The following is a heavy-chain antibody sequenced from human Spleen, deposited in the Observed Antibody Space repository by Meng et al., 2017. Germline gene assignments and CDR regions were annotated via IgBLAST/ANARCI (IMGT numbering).Heavy chain of an antibody. CDR2: IYYSGST. J-gene: IGHJ5*02. CDR3: ARGVWFDP. V-gene: IGHV4-61*01. CDR1: GGSASSGSYY. Sequence: SETLSLTCTVSGGSASSGSYYWSWIRQPPGKGLEWIGYIYYSGSTNYNPSLKSRVTMSVDTSKNQFSLKLSSVTAADTAVYYCARGVWFDPWGQGTLVTVPQ.